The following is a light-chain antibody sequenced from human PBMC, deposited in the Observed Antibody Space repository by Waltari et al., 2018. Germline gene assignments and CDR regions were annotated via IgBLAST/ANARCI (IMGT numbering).Light chain of an antibody. V-gene: IGKV3-15*01. CDR2: GAS. CDR1: QSVSSN. CDR3: KQYNNCPPLT. J-gene: IGKJ4*01. Sequence: EIVMTQSPATLSVSPGERATLHCRASQSVSSNLAWYQQKPGQGPRLLIYGASTRATGIPARFSGSGSGTEFTLTISSLQSEDFAVYYCKQYNNCPPLTFGGGTKVEIK.